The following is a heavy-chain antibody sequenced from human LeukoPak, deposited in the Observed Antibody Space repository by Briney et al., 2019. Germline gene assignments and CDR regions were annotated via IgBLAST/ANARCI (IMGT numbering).Heavy chain of an antibody. CDR2: LDSSGST. Sequence: PSQTLSLTCKVSGGSISGYYWSWIRQPAGKGLEWIGRLDSSGSTNSNSSLKSRVTMSIDRSQFSLRLTSVTAADTAIYYCARGTSCGSKCFFDYWGQGILVTVSS. CDR1: GGSISGYY. D-gene: IGHD2-21*01. CDR3: ARGTSCGSKCFFDY. J-gene: IGHJ4*02. V-gene: IGHV4-4*07.